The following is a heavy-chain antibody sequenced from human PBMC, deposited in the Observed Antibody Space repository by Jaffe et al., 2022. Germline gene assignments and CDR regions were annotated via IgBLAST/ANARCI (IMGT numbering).Heavy chain of an antibody. J-gene: IGHJ6*03. D-gene: IGHD5-12*01. CDR3: ASCGYDYYYYYYMDV. V-gene: IGHV3-30*02. CDR2: IRYDGSNK. CDR1: GFTFSSYG. Sequence: QVQLVESGGGVVQPGGSLRLSCAASGFTFSSYGMHWVRQAPGKGLEWVAFIRYDGSNKYYADSVKGRFTISRDNSKNTLYLQMNSLRAEDTAVYYCASCGYDYYYYYYMDVWGKGTTVTVSS.